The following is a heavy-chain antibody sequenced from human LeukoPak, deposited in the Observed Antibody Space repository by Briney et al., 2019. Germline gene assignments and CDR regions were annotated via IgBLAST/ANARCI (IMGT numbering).Heavy chain of an antibody. D-gene: IGHD1-1*01. CDR2: IYYSGST. V-gene: IGHV4-61*01. Sequence: PSETLSLTCTVSGGSVSSGSYYWSWIRQPPGKGLEWIGYIYYSGSTNYNPSLKSRVTISVDTSKNQFSLKLSSVTAAETAVYYCAREIRSRGTGWFDPWGQGTLVTVSS. CDR1: GGSVSSGSYY. CDR3: AREIRSRGTGWFDP. J-gene: IGHJ5*02.